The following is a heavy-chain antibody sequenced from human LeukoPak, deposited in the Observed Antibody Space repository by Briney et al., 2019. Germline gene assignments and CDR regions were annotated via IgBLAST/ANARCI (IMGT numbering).Heavy chain of an antibody. CDR2: SSSGSSTI. CDR1: GFTFSTYS. Sequence: PGGSLRLSCAASGFTFSTYSMNWVRQAPGKGPEWVSYSSSGSSTIYYADSVKGRFTISRDNAMNSLYLQMSSLRAEDTAVYYCATTVTGLGNFDHWGQGTLVTVSS. J-gene: IGHJ4*02. V-gene: IGHV3-48*01. D-gene: IGHD4-17*01. CDR3: ATTVTGLGNFDH.